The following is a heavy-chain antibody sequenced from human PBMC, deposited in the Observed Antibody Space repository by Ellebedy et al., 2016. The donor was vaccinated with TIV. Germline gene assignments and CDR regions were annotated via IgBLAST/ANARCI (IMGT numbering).Heavy chain of an antibody. V-gene: IGHV3-21*01. CDR1: GFTFNSYT. Sequence: GESLKISXAASGFTFNSYTMNWVRQAPGKGLEWVSSISSSGSYIYYADSVRGRFTISRDNAKNSLYLQMNSLRAEDTAVYYCARVELFYCSSTSCKNLGSDYWGQGTLVTVSS. J-gene: IGHJ4*02. CDR2: ISSSGSYI. CDR3: ARVELFYCSSTSCKNLGSDY. D-gene: IGHD2-2*01.